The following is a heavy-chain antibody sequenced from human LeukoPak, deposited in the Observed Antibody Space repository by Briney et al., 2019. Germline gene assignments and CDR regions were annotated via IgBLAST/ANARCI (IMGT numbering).Heavy chain of an antibody. CDR3: ARAVGATPSYWYFDL. CDR1: GGSISGYC. Sequence: SETLSLTCTVSGGSISGYCWSCIRQPPGRGLEWIGYILYSGSTNYNPSLKSRLTISVDTSKNQFSLKLSSVTAADTAVYYCARAVGATPSYWYFDLWGRGTLVTVSS. CDR2: ILYSGST. D-gene: IGHD1-26*01. J-gene: IGHJ2*01. V-gene: IGHV4-59*01.